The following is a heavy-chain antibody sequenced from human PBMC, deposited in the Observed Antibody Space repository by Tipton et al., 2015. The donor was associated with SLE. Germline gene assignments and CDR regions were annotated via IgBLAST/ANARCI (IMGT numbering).Heavy chain of an antibody. CDR2: VYSSGST. CDR3: ARGGGSYYDY. J-gene: IGHJ4*02. D-gene: IGHD1-26*01. CDR1: GGSIRGYY. V-gene: IGHV4-4*07. Sequence: TLSLTCTVSGGSIRGYYWSWIRQTAGKGLEWIGRVYSSGSTIYNPPIKSRITLSLDTSKNQFSLRVNSATAADTAVYYCARGGGSYYDYWGQGTLVTVSS.